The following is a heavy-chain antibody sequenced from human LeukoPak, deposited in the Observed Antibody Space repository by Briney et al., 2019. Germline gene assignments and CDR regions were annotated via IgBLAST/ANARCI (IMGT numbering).Heavy chain of an antibody. CDR1: GFTFSGSV. D-gene: IGHD2-21*02. Sequence: PGGSLRLSCAASGFTFSGSVMHWVRQASGKGLEWVGRIRSKANSYATAYAASAKGRFTISRDDSKNTAYLQMNRLKTEDTAVYYCARLWGDCGGDCYSHDYWGQGTLVTVSS. CDR2: IRSKANSYAT. CDR3: ARLWGDCGGDCYSHDY. V-gene: IGHV3-73*01. J-gene: IGHJ4*02.